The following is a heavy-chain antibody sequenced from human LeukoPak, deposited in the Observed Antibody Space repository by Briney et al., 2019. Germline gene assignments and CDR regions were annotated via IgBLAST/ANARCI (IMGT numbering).Heavy chain of an antibody. J-gene: IGHJ4*02. V-gene: IGHV3-23*01. CDR2: ISGSGGST. Sequence: GGTLRLSCAASGFTFSSYVMSWVRQAPGKGLEWVSAISGSGGSTYYADSVKGRFTISRDNSKNTLYLQMNSLRAEDTAVYYCVRDWGYDSSGYWQKYFDTWGQGTLVTVSS. CDR3: VRDWGYDSSGYWQKYFDT. CDR1: GFTFSSYV. D-gene: IGHD3-22*01.